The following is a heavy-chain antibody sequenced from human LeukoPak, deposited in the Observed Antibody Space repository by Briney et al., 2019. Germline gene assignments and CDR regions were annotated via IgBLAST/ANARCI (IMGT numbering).Heavy chain of an antibody. CDR2: INHSGST. J-gene: IGHJ4*02. V-gene: IGHV4-34*01. D-gene: IGHD3-16*01. CDR3: ARIGRGYYFDC. Sequence: PSETLSLTCAVYGGSFSGYYWSWIRQPPGKGLEWIGEINHSGSTNYNPSLKSRVTISVDTSKNQFSLKLSSVTAADTAVYYCARIGRGYYFDCWGQGTLVTVSS. CDR1: GGSFSGYY.